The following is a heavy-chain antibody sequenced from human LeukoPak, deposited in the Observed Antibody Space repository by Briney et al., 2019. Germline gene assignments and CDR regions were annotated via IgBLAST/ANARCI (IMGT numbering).Heavy chain of an antibody. D-gene: IGHD3-22*01. CDR1: GGSISSYY. CDR2: IYTSGGT. CDR3: ARGGYYYDSGSFFMDV. V-gene: IGHV4-4*07. Sequence: PSETLSLTCTVSGGSISSYYWSWIRQPAGKGLEWIGRIYTSGGTNYNPSLKSRVTMSVDTSKNQFSLKLSSVTAADTAVYYCARGGYYYDSGSFFMDVWGKGTTVTVSS. J-gene: IGHJ6*03.